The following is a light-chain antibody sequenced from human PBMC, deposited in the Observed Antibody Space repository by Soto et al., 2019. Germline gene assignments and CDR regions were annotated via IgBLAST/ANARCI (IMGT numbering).Light chain of an antibody. Sequence: DIQMTQSPSTLSASVGDRVTITCRASQSISVWLAWYQQKPGKAPNLLIYKASTLESGVPSRFSGSGSGTEFTLTISSLQPDDFATYYCQQSNSYPLTIGGGTKVETK. J-gene: IGKJ4*01. CDR1: QSISVW. CDR2: KAS. CDR3: QQSNSYPLT. V-gene: IGKV1-5*03.